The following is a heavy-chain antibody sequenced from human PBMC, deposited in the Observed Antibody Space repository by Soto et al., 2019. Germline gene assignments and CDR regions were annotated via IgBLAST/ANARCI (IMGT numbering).Heavy chain of an antibody. V-gene: IGHV4-39*01. CDR2: IYYSGST. CDR1: GGSISSSSYY. J-gene: IGHJ5*02. CDR3: ARGLSTVATYNWFDP. D-gene: IGHD2-15*01. Sequence: SETLSLTCTVSGGSISSSSYYWGWIRQPPGKGLEWIGSIYYSGSTYYNPSLKSRVTISVDTSKNQFSLKLSSVTAADTAVYYCARGLSTVATYNWFDPWGQGTLVTVSS.